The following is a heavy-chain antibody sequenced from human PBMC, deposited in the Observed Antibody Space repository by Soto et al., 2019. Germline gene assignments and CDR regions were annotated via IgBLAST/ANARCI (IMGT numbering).Heavy chain of an antibody. CDR3: TREEVVPAAYYYYMDV. CDR2: IRSKAYGGTT. D-gene: IGHD2-2*01. CDR1: GFTFGDYA. J-gene: IGHJ6*03. V-gene: IGHV3-49*03. Sequence: GGSLRLSCTASGFTFGDYAMSWFRQAPGKGLEWVGFIRSKAYGGTTEYAASVKGRFTISRDDSKSIAYLQMNSLKTEDTAVYYCTREEVVPAAYYYYMDVWGKGTTVTVSS.